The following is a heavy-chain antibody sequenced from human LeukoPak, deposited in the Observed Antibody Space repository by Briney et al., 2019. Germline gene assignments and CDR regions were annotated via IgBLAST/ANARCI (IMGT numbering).Heavy chain of an antibody. Sequence: GGSLRLSCSVSGFTFSTYVMHWVRQAPGKGLEYVSAISSNGDNTYYADPVKGRFTISRDNSKDTLYLQMSSLRADDTAVYYCVRGTGYWGQGTLVTVSS. CDR3: VRGTGY. J-gene: IGHJ4*02. CDR2: ISSNGDNT. CDR1: GFTFSTYV. V-gene: IGHV3-64D*06.